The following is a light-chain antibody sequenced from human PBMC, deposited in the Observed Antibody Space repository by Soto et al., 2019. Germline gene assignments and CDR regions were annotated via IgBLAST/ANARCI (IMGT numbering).Light chain of an antibody. CDR2: GAS. V-gene: IGKV3-20*01. Sequence: EILLTQSPGTLSLSPGDRATLSCRASQSVASAYLAWYQHKPGQAPRLLIYGASSRATGIPARFTGSGSGTDFTLTISRLEPEDFAVYYCQQYGSSRWTFGQGTKVXAK. CDR1: QSVASAY. CDR3: QQYGSSRWT. J-gene: IGKJ1*01.